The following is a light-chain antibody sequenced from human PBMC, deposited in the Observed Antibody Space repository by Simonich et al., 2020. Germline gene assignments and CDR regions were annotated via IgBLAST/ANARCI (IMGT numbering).Light chain of an antibody. Sequence: DIQMTQSPSSLSASVVDRVTITCQANQDISNYLNWYQQKPGKAPKLLLYDAYNLETGFPSRFIGSGSGTDFTFTISSLQPEDIATYYCQQYDNLPWTFGQGTKVEIK. CDR3: QQYDNLPWT. CDR2: DAY. V-gene: IGKV1-33*01. J-gene: IGKJ1*01. CDR1: QDISNY.